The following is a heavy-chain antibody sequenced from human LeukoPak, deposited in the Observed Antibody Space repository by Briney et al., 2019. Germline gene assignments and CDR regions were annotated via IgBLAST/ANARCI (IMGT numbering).Heavy chain of an antibody. J-gene: IGHJ4*02. CDR3: ARSGGYSYGPFDY. V-gene: IGHV1-69*04. D-gene: IGHD5-18*01. CDR2: IIPILGIA. CDR1: GGTFSSYA. Sequence: SVKVSCKASGGTFSSYAINWVRQAPGQGLEWMGRIIPILGIANYAQKFQGRVTITADKSTSTAYMELSSLRSEDTAVYYCARSGGYSYGPFDYWGQGTLVTVSS.